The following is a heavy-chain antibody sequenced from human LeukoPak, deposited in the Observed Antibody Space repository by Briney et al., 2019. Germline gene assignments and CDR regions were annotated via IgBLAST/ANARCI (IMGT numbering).Heavy chain of an antibody. Sequence: SETLSLTCTVSGGSISSGGYYWSWIRQPPGKGLEWIGYIYHSGSTYYNPSLKSRVTISVDRSKNRFSLKLSSVTAADTAVYYCARGRYCSSTSCYYYYYYMDVWGKGTTVTVSS. J-gene: IGHJ6*03. CDR2: IYHSGST. CDR1: GGSISSGGYY. D-gene: IGHD2-2*01. V-gene: IGHV4-30-2*01. CDR3: ARGRYCSSTSCYYYYYYMDV.